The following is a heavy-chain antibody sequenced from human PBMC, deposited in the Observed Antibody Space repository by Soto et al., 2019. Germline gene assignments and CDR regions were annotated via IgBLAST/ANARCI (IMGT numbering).Heavy chain of an antibody. CDR2: IYYSGST. J-gene: IGHJ3*02. Sequence: QVQLQESGPGLVKPSETLSLTCTVSGGSISSYYWSWIRQPPGKGLEWIGYIYYSGSTNYNPSLKCRVTISVDTSKNQFSLKLSSVTAADTAVYYCARIYDTDAFDIWGQGTMVTVSS. V-gene: IGHV4-59*01. CDR1: GGSISSYY. D-gene: IGHD5-12*01. CDR3: ARIYDTDAFDI.